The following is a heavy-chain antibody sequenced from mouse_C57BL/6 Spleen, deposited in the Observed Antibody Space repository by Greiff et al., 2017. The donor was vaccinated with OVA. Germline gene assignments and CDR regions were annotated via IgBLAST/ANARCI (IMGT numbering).Heavy chain of an antibody. Sequence: VKLVESGPGLVQPSQSLSITCTVSGFSLTSYGVHWVRQSPGKGLEWLGVIWSGGSTDYNAAFISRLSISKDNSKSQVFFKMNSLQADDTAIYYCARQLRLRGGYYAMDYWGQGTSVTVSS. CDR3: ARQLRLRGGYYAMDY. D-gene: IGHD3-2*02. CDR1: GFSLTSYG. J-gene: IGHJ4*01. V-gene: IGHV2-2*01. CDR2: IWSGGST.